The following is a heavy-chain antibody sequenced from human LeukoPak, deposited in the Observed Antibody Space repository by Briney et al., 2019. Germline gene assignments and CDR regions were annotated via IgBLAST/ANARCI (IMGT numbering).Heavy chain of an antibody. CDR3: ASATSGTDIFAHY. CDR1: GGSISSSDW. CDR2: IYHSGST. D-gene: IGHD3-3*02. J-gene: IGHJ4*02. Sequence: SETLSLTCAVSGGSISSSDWWSWVRQPPGKGLEWIGEIYHSGSTNYNPSLKSRVTISVDKSKNQFSLKLSSVTAADTAVYYCASATSGTDIFAHYWGQGTLVTVSS. V-gene: IGHV4-4*02.